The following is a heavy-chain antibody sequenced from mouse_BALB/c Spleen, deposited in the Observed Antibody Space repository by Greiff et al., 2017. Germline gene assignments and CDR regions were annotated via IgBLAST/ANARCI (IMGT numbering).Heavy chain of an antibody. J-gene: IGHJ2*01. CDR3: ARGSLYYGYDY. Sequence: DVKLVESGGGLVKPGGSLKLSCAASGFTFSSYAMSWVRQTPEKRLEWVASISSGGSTYYPDSVKGRFTISRDNARNILYLQMSSLRSEDTAMYYCARGSLYYGYDYWGQGTTLTVSS. V-gene: IGHV5-6-5*01. D-gene: IGHD1-2*01. CDR2: ISSGGST. CDR1: GFTFSSYA.